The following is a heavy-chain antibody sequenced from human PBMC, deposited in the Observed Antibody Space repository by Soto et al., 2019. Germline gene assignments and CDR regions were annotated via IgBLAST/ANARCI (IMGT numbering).Heavy chain of an antibody. V-gene: IGHV5-51*01. D-gene: IGHD3-10*01. CDR3: ARYGAAKMYHYGSGSYYYGMDV. J-gene: IGHJ6*02. CDR2: IYPGDSDT. Sequence: PGESLKISCKGSGYSFTSHWIGWERQMPGKGLEWMGIIYPGDSDTRYSPSFQGQVTISADKSISTAYLQWSSLKASDTAMYYCARYGAAKMYHYGSGSYYYGMDVWGQGTSVTVSS. CDR1: GYSFTSHW.